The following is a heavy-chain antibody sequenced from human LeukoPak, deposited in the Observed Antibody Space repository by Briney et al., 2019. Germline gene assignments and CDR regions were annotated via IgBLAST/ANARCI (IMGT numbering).Heavy chain of an antibody. CDR2: ISGSGGTT. Sequence: GGSLRLSCAASGFTVSSNYMSWVRQAPGKGLEWVSAISGSGGTTYYADSVKGRFTISRDNSKNTLYLQINSLRAEDTAVYYCAKDHLPGIVVADRDYWGQGTLVTVSS. V-gene: IGHV3-23*01. CDR3: AKDHLPGIVVADRDY. D-gene: IGHD6-19*01. CDR1: GFTVSSNY. J-gene: IGHJ4*02.